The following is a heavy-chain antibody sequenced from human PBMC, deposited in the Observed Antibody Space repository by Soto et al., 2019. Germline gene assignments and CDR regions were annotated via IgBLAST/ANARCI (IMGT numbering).Heavy chain of an antibody. CDR1: GFTFSSYA. V-gene: IGHV3-23*01. CDR2: ISGSGGST. Sequence: GGSLRLSCAASGFTFSSYAMSWVRQAPGKGLEWVSAISGSGGSTYYADSVKGRFTISRDNSKNTLYLQRNSLRAEDTAVYYCAKDLWFGELLITYFDYWGQGTLVTVSS. J-gene: IGHJ4*02. D-gene: IGHD3-10*01. CDR3: AKDLWFGELLITYFDY.